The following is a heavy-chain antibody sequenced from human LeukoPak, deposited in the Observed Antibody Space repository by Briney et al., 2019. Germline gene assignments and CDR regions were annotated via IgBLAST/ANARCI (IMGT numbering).Heavy chain of an antibody. D-gene: IGHD4-17*01. CDR1: GFTFSSYA. Sequence: GGSLRLSXAASGFTFSSYALSWVRQAPGKGLEWVAVIWYDGSNKYYADSAKGRFTISRDNAKNSLYLQMNSLRAEDTAVYYCARGDFDDYGDYVDAFEFWGQGTMVTVSA. CDR2: IWYDGSNK. J-gene: IGHJ3*01. CDR3: ARGDFDDYGDYVDAFEF. V-gene: IGHV3-33*08.